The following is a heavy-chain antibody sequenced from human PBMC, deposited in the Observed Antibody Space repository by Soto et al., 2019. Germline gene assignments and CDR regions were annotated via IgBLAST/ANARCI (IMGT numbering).Heavy chain of an antibody. CDR1: GGSISSSNW. CDR3: ARVGCSGGTCYSEKYYFDC. V-gene: IGHV4-4*02. J-gene: IGHJ4*02. Sequence: QVQLQESGPGLVKPSGTLSLTCAVSGGSISSSNWWSWVRQPPGKGLEWIGEIYHSGRTNYNPSLKSRVTILVDKSKILFSLKLTSVTAADTAVYYCARVGCSGGTCYSEKYYFDCWGQGTLVTVSS. D-gene: IGHD2-15*01. CDR2: IYHSGRT.